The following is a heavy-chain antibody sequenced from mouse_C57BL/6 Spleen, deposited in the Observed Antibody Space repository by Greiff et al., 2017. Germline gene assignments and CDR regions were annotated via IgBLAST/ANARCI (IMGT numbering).Heavy chain of an antibody. J-gene: IGHJ3*01. CDR2: IDPENGDT. Sequence: VQLQQSGAELVRPGASVKLSCTASGFNIKDDYMHWVKQRPEQGLEWIGWIDPENGDTEYASKFQGKATITADTSSNTACLQLSSLTSEDTAVYYCTPYYYGSYWGQGTLVTVSA. D-gene: IGHD1-1*01. CDR1: GFNIKDDY. CDR3: TPYYYGSY. V-gene: IGHV14-4*01.